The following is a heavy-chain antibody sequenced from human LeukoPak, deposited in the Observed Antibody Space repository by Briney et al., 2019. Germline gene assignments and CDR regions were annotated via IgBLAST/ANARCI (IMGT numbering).Heavy chain of an antibody. Sequence: SETLSLTCTVSDGSISTYYWSWIRQPPGKGLEWIGYIYYSGSTNYNPSLKSQVTISVDTSKNQFSLKLSSVTAADTAVYYCARSWRLVRGVIDAFDFWGQGTMVTVSS. CDR2: IYYSGST. J-gene: IGHJ3*01. CDR1: DGSISTYY. CDR3: ARSWRLVRGVIDAFDF. D-gene: IGHD3-10*01. V-gene: IGHV4-59*01.